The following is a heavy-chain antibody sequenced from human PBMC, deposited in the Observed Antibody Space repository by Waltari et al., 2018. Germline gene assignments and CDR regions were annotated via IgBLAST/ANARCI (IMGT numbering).Heavy chain of an antibody. D-gene: IGHD3-22*01. V-gene: IGHV1-24*01. CDR2: FDPEDVET. CDR1: GYTLTELS. Sequence: QVQLVQSGAEVKKPGASVQVSCKVSGYTLTELSMHWVRQAPGQGLEWRGGFDPEDVETIYAQKFQGRVTMTEDTSTDTAYMELSSLRSEDTAVYYCATTPDSSGYYNWFDPWGQGTLVTVSS. CDR3: ATTPDSSGYYNWFDP. J-gene: IGHJ5*02.